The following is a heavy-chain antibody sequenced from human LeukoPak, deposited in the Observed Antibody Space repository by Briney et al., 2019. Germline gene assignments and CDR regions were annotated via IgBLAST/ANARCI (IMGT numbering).Heavy chain of an antibody. CDR2: ISGSGGRA. CDR3: AKHRWVGESPYSFDY. D-gene: IGHD3-10*01. V-gene: IGHV3-23*01. Sequence: GRSLRLSCAASAFTFSSYAMSWVRQAPGKWLEWGSAISGSGGRAYYADSVKGRFTISRDNSKNTLYLQMNSLRAEDTAVYYCAKHRWVGESPYSFDYWGQGTLVTVSS. CDR1: AFTFSSYA. J-gene: IGHJ4*02.